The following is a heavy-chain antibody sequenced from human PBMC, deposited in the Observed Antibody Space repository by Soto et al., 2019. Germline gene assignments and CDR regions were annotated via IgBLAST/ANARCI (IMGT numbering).Heavy chain of an antibody. J-gene: IGHJ4*02. Sequence: SETLTLTCNVSEGSISSSSYYWGWIRQPPGKGLEWIGYIYYSGSTNYNPSLKSRVTISVDTSKNQFSLKLSSVTAADTAVYYCARDRDSGGNYDYWGQGTLVTVSS. CDR2: IYYSGST. V-gene: IGHV4-61*01. CDR1: EGSISSSSYY. D-gene: IGHD1-26*01. CDR3: ARDRDSGGNYDY.